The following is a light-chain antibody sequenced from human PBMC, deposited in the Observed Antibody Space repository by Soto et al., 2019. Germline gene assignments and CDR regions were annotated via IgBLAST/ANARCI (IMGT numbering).Light chain of an antibody. CDR1: SSDIGGYNF. Sequence: QSVLTQPASVSGSPGQSITISCTGTSSDIGGYNFVSWYQRHPGKAPKLMIYEVNNRPSGVSSRFSGSKSGNTASLTISGLQTEDEADYYCSSFTTSSTLVVFGGGTKLTVL. J-gene: IGLJ2*01. CDR3: SSFTTSSTLVV. CDR2: EVN. V-gene: IGLV2-14*01.